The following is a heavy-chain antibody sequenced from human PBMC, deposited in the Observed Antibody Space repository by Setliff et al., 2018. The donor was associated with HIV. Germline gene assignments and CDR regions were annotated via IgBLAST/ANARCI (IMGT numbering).Heavy chain of an antibody. CDR3: ARDPAVFGLYYYYYMDV. Sequence: ASVKVSCKASGYTFTGYYMHWVRQAPGQGLEWMGIINPSGGSTSYAQKFQGRVTMTRDTSTSTVYMELSSLRSEDTAVYYCARDPAVFGLYYYYYMDVWGKGTTVTVSS. CDR1: GYTFTGYY. V-gene: IGHV1-46*03. CDR2: INPSGGST. J-gene: IGHJ6*03. D-gene: IGHD3-16*01.